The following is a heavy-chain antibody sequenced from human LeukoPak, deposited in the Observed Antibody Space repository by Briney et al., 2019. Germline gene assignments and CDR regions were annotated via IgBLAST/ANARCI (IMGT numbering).Heavy chain of an antibody. CDR1: GFTFSSYA. D-gene: IGHD2-15*01. CDR3: AKGGGYSRNAFDI. V-gene: IGHV3-23*01. Sequence: DPGGSLRLSCAACGFTFSSYALSSVRQPPGKGLEWVSTISAPGGNTYYADSVTGRFTISRDSSKSTLYLQMNSLRAEDTAVYYGAKGGGYSRNAFDIWGQGTMVTVSS. CDR2: ISAPGGNT. J-gene: IGHJ3*02.